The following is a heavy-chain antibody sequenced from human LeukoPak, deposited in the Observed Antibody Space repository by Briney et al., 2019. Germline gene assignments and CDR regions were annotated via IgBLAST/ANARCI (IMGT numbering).Heavy chain of an antibody. CDR2: ISSSSSTI. CDR3: TSWGDTTAEYFQR. Sequence: GGSLRLSCAASGFTFSSYSMNWVRQAPGKGLEWVSYISSSSSTIYYADSVKGRFTISRDNAQNSMYLQMNSLRVEDTAVYYCTSWGDTTAEYFQRWGQGTLVTVSS. V-gene: IGHV3-48*04. J-gene: IGHJ1*01. CDR1: GFTFSSYS. D-gene: IGHD2-21*02.